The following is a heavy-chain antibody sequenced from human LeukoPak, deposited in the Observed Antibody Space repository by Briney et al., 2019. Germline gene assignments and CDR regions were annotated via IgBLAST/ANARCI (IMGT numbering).Heavy chain of an antibody. D-gene: IGHD6-6*01. Sequence: SETLSLACTVSGASISSYQWSWIRQPPGKGLEWIGFIFYTGSTNYNPSLKSRVTISVDTSKNQFSLKLSSVTAADTAVYYCARLSSSSPFSSDKYYFDYWGQGTLVTVSS. J-gene: IGHJ4*02. CDR3: ARLSSSSPFSSDKYYFDY. CDR1: GASISSYQ. CDR2: IFYTGST. V-gene: IGHV4-59*08.